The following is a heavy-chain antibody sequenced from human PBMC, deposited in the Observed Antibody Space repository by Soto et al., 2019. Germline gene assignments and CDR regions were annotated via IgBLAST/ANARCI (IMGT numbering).Heavy chain of an antibody. CDR1: GFTLSSYA. V-gene: IGHV3-23*01. CDR3: AKRFLEWLLYGMDV. J-gene: IGHJ6*02. Sequence: GGSLRLSCAASGFTLSSYAMSWVRQAPGKGLEWVSAISGSGGSTYYADSVKGRFTISRDNSKNTLYLQMNSLRAEDTAVYYCAKRFLEWLLYGMDVWGQGTTVTVSS. CDR2: ISGSGGST. D-gene: IGHD3-3*01.